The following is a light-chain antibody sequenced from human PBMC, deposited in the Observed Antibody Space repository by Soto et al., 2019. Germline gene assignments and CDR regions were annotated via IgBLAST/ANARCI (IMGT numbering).Light chain of an antibody. Sequence: EIVLTQSPGTRSLPPGERATLSCRASQSVSCSYLAWYQQKPGQAPSLLIYDASKRASGFPARFSGSGSGTDFTLTISSLEPEDFAVYYCQERTGWPPWTFGQGTKVDIK. J-gene: IGKJ1*01. CDR2: DAS. CDR3: QERTGWPPWT. CDR1: QSVSCSY. V-gene: IGKV3-11*01.